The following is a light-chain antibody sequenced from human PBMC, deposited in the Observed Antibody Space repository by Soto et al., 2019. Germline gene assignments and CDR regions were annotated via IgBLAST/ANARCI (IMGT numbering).Light chain of an antibody. Sequence: DIVMTQSPDSLAVSLGERATINCKSSQTVLDSSNNKDYLTWYQQKPGQPPQLLIFEVSNHFSGVSDRFSGSGSGTDFTLKISRVEAEDVGVYYCMQSVQFPRTFGGGTKVDIK. CDR3: MQSVQFPRT. CDR2: EVS. V-gene: IGKV2D-29*01. J-gene: IGKJ4*01. CDR1: QTVLDSSNNKDY.